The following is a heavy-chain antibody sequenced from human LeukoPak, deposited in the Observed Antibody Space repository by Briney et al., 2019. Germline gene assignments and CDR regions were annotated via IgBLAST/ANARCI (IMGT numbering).Heavy chain of an antibody. CDR1: GGSISSSSYY. J-gene: IGHJ4*02. CDR3: ARATGSIAAATSYYFDY. CDR2: IYYSVST. Sequence: SETLSLTCTVSGGSISSSSYYWGWIRQPPGKGLEWIGGIYYSVSTYYNPSLKSRVTISVDTSNNQFSLKLSSVTAADTAVYYCARATGSIAAATSYYFDYWGQGTLVTVSS. V-gene: IGHV4-39*01. D-gene: IGHD6-13*01.